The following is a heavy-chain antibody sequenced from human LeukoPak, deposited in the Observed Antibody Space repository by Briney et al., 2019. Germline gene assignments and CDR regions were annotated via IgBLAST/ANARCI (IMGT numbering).Heavy chain of an antibody. CDR3: TRSDYHGSGSHTVFDAFDI. CDR1: GGSVSSYF. Sequence: SETLSLTCTVSGGSVSSYFWSWIRRPPGKGLEWIGYIDDSGNTNYSPSLKSQVSISIDKSKNQFPLKLTSVTAADTATYYCTRSDYHGSGSHTVFDAFDIWGQGTRVTVSS. J-gene: IGHJ3*02. V-gene: IGHV4-59*02. CDR2: IDDSGNT. D-gene: IGHD3-10*01.